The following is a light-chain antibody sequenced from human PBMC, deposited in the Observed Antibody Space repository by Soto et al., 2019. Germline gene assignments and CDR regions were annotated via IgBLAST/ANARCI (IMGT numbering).Light chain of an antibody. Sequence: AIQLTQSPSSLYASVGDSATITCRASQAIRTALGWYQQKPGKVPKLLIYAASILQSGVPSRFSGSGSGTDFTLTISSLQPEDFATYYCLLDFRYFWAFGQGTKVDIK. V-gene: IGKV1-6*01. CDR3: LLDFRYFWA. CDR1: QAIRTA. J-gene: IGKJ1*01. CDR2: AAS.